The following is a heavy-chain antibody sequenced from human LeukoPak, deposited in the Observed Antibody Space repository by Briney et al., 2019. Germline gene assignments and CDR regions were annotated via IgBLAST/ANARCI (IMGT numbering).Heavy chain of an antibody. CDR3: AKGGNCDGDCYWYFDL. CDR2: ISGDGGST. Sequence: GGSLRLSCAASGFTFDDYAMHWVRQAPGKGLEWVSLISGDGGSTYYADSVKGRFTISRDNSKNSLYLQMNSLRTEDTALYYCAKGGNCDGDCYWYFDLWGRGTLVTVSS. V-gene: IGHV3-43*02. D-gene: IGHD2-21*02. CDR1: GFTFDDYA. J-gene: IGHJ2*01.